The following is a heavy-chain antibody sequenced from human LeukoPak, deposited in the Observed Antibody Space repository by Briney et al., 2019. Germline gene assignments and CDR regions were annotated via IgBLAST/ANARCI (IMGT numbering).Heavy chain of an antibody. Sequence: GASVKVSCKASGYTFTSYYMHWVRQAPGQGLEWMGIINPSGGSTSYAQKFQGRVTMTRDTSTSTVYMELSSLRSEDTAVYYCARAGHIVVVTAILNLDYWGQGTLVTVSS. CDR2: INPSGGST. CDR1: GYTFTSYY. D-gene: IGHD2-21*02. CDR3: ARAGHIVVVTAILNLDY. J-gene: IGHJ4*02. V-gene: IGHV1-46*01.